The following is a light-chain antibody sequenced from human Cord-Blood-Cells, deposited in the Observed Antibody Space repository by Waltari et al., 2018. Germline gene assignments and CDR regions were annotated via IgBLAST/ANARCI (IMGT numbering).Light chain of an antibody. CDR3: QQRYSTPPT. V-gene: IGKV1-39*01. CDR1: QSISSY. Sequence: DIQMTQSPSSLSASVGDRVTITCRASQSISSYFNWYQQKPGKAPKLLIYAASSLQSGVPARFSGSGSGTDFTLTISSLQPEDFATYYCQQRYSTPPTFGGGTKVEIK. CDR2: AAS. J-gene: IGKJ4*01.